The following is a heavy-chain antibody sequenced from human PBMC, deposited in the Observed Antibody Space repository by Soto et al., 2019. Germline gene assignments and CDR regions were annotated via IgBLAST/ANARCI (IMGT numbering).Heavy chain of an antibody. CDR2: ISSSSSYI. D-gene: IGHD6-6*01. J-gene: IGHJ5*02. V-gene: IGHV3-21*01. Sequence: PGGSLRLSCAASGFTFSSYSMNWVRQAPGKGLEWVSSISSSSSYIYYADSGKGRFTISRDNSKNTVYLEMNSLRGDDTAVYYCARDSGWTDNSISSWFDPWGQGTLVTVSS. CDR3: ARDSGWTDNSISSWFDP. CDR1: GFTFSSYS.